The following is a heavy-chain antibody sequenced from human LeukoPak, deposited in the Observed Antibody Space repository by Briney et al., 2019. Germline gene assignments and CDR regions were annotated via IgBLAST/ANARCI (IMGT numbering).Heavy chain of an antibody. CDR3: TTDSPHDYGDYGYGY. CDR1: GFTFSNAW. Sequence: GSLSLSCAASGFTFSNAWMSWVRQAPGKGLEWVGRIKSKTDGGTTDYAAPVKGRFTISRDDSKNTLYLQMNSLKTEDTAVYYCTTDSPHDYGDYGYGYWGQGTLVTVSS. CDR2: IKSKTDGGTT. D-gene: IGHD4-17*01. J-gene: IGHJ4*02. V-gene: IGHV3-15*01.